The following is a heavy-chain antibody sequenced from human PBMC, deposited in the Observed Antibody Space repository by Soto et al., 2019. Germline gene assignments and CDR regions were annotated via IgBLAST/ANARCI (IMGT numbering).Heavy chain of an antibody. D-gene: IGHD2-2*01. J-gene: IGHJ5*01. V-gene: IGHV6-1*01. CDR1: GDSVSNKSAA. CDR2: TYYTSRWYN. Sequence: SQTLSLTGVISGDSVSNKSAAWNWIRQSPSRGLEWLGRTYYTSRWYNDYAVSVMSRITINPDTSRNQFSLQLKSVTPEDTAVYYCARDRSPGSTSWYDCWGRGTLVTVSS. CDR3: ARDRSPGSTSWYDC.